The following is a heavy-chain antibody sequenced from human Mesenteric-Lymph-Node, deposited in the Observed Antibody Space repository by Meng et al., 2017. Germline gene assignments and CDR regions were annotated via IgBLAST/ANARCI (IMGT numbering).Heavy chain of an antibody. V-gene: IGHV4-59*01. CDR1: GASIRNYY. CDR3: ATTGLRYSGYDTFDY. J-gene: IGHJ4*02. D-gene: IGHD5-12*01. Sequence: SQTLSLTCTVSGASIRNYYWNWIRQSPGKGLEWIGYLYYSANTHYNPSLKSRVTISADTSKNQFSLKLSSVTAADTAVYYCATTGLRYSGYDTFDYWGQGTLVTVSS. CDR2: LYYSANT.